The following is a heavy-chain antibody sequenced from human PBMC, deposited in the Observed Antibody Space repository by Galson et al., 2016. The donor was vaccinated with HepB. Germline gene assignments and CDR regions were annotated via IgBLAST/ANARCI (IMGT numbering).Heavy chain of an antibody. D-gene: IGHD4/OR15-4a*01. V-gene: IGHV3-13*01. CDR1: GFTFSIHD. Sequence: SLRLSCAASGFTFSIHDMHWVRQAPGKGLEWVSAIETAGDTYYPDSVQGRFTIARENAKNSFYLQMNSLRAGDPAVYYCARGKSLLTMPWNYGLDVWGKGTTVSVSS. J-gene: IGHJ6*04. CDR2: IETAGDT. CDR3: ARGKSLLTMPWNYGLDV.